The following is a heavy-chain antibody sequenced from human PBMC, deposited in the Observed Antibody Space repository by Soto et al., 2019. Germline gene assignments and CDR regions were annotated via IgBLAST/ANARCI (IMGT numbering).Heavy chain of an antibody. J-gene: IGHJ4*02. CDR2: IYYSGST. Sequence: SETLSLTCTVSGGSISSSSYYWGWIRQPPGKGLEWIGSIYYSGSTYYNPSLKSRVTISVDTSKNQFSLKLSSVTAADTAVYYCAGVYSSGWTIDYWGQGTLVTV. V-gene: IGHV4-39*01. CDR3: AGVYSSGWTIDY. CDR1: GGSISSSSYY. D-gene: IGHD6-19*01.